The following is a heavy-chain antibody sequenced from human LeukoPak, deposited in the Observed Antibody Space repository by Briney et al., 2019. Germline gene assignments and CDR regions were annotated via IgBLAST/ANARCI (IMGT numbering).Heavy chain of an antibody. J-gene: IGHJ4*02. V-gene: IGHV4-39*01. Sequence: PSETLSLTCTVSGGAISSDNFYWGWIRQPPGKGLEWIASINYSGTTYYNPSLNSRATISVDTSKTRFSLRLSSITAADTAVYYCARLSDFWGQGILVTVSS. CDR3: ARLSDF. CDR1: GGAISSDNFY. CDR2: INYSGTT.